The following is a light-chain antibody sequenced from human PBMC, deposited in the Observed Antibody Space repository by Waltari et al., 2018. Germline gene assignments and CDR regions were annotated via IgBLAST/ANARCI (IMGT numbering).Light chain of an antibody. CDR1: SSDVGGFNF. J-gene: IGLJ2*01. Sequence: QSALTQPASVSGSPGQSISIPCTGISSDVGGFNFVSWYQQHPGNAPKLMIYDVFNRPPGVSTRFPGSKSDNAASLAISGLQAEDEAVYYCSSYTASPPHVVFGGGTKVTVL. CDR2: DVF. CDR3: SSYTASPPHVV. V-gene: IGLV2-14*03.